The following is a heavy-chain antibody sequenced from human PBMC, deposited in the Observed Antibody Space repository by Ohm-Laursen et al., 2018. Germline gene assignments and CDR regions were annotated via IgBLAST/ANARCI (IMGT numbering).Heavy chain of an antibody. CDR2: IYWDDDK. J-gene: IGHJ4*02. D-gene: IGHD1-26*01. CDR3: AHPGLGATYFDY. CDR1: GFSLSTSGVG. V-gene: IGHV2-5*02. Sequence: TQTLTLTCTFSGFSLSTSGVGVGWIRQPPGKALEWLALIYWDDDKRYSPSLKSRLTITKDTPKNQVVLTMTNMDPVDTATYYCAHPGLGATYFDYWGQGMLVTVSS.